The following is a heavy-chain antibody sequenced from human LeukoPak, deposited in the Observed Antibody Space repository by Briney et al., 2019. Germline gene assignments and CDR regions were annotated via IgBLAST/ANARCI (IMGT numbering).Heavy chain of an antibody. Sequence: ASVKVTCKASGYTFTGYYMHWVRQAPGQGLEWMGWINPYSGGTNYAQKFQGRVTMTRDTPISTAFMELSRLRSDDTAVYYCARALDVLSWFGEFWGQGTLVTVSS. D-gene: IGHD3-10*01. CDR1: GYTFTGYY. CDR2: INPYSGGT. V-gene: IGHV1-2*02. CDR3: ARALDVLSWFGEF. J-gene: IGHJ4*02.